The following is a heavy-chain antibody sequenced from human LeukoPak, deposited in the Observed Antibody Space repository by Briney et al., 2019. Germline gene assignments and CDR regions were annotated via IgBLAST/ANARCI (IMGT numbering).Heavy chain of an antibody. CDR2: ISNDERNK. D-gene: IGHD5-24*01. Sequence: GRSLRLSCAASGFIFTNFAMHWVCQAPGKGLEWVAVISNDERNKYYAESVKGRFTISRDNSNSMVYLQMTSLRLEDTAVYYCARPSPPGDGYNPSDQWGQGSLVIVSS. CDR1: GFIFTNFA. J-gene: IGHJ4*02. V-gene: IGHV3-30*04. CDR3: ARPSPPGDGYNPSDQ.